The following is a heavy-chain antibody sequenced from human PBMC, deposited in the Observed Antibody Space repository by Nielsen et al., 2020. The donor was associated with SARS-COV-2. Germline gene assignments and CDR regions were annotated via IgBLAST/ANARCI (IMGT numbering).Heavy chain of an antibody. V-gene: IGHV1-18*01. CDR2: INPNNGGT. Sequence: ASVKVSCKASGYTFTSYGISWVRQAPGQRLEWMGWINPNNGGTDSAQKFLGRVTMTTDTSTSTASMELKRLRSDDTAVYYCAKVRPMNYDFWSAYFPGAFHWFDPWGQRALVTVSS. J-gene: IGHJ5*02. D-gene: IGHD3-3*01. CDR1: GYTFTSYG. CDR3: AKVRPMNYDFWSAYFPGAFHWFDP.